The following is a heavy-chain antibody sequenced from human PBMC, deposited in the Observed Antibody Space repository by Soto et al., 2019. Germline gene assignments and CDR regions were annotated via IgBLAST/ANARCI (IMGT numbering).Heavy chain of an antibody. D-gene: IGHD3-9*01. CDR1: GGSISTSNW. CDR3: ARDTGYFGIDY. CDR2: VYRTGST. V-gene: IGHV4-4*02. Sequence: PSETLSLTCAVSGGSISTSNWWSWVRQPPGKGLEWIGEVYRTGSTNYNPSLESRVIVSVDTSKNQFSLKLTSMTAADTAMYYCARDTGYFGIDYWGRGTLVTVSS. J-gene: IGHJ4*02.